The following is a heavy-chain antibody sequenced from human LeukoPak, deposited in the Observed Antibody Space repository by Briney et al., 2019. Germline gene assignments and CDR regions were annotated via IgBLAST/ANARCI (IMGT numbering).Heavy chain of an antibody. J-gene: IGHJ4*02. V-gene: IGHV3-48*03. CDR1: GFTFSSYE. Sequence: GGSLRLSCAASGFTFSSYEMNWVRQAPGKGLEWVTYISSSGSTIYYADSVKGRFTISRDNSRDTLYLQMNSLRAEDTAVYYCAKGYYDYVWGSYYFDYWGQGTLVTVSS. D-gene: IGHD3-16*01. CDR2: ISSSGSTI. CDR3: AKGYYDYVWGSYYFDY.